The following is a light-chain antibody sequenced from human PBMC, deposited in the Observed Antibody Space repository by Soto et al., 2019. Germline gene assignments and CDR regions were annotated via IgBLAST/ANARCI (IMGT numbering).Light chain of an antibody. Sequence: EIVLTQSPATLSLSPGERATLSCRASQSVSSHLAWYQQKPGQAPRLLMYDTSNRATGIPARISGSGSGTDFTLTSSSLEPEEFAGYYCQQRVNWPLTFGGGTKVEIK. CDR1: QSVSSH. V-gene: IGKV3-11*01. CDR2: DTS. J-gene: IGKJ4*01. CDR3: QQRVNWPLT.